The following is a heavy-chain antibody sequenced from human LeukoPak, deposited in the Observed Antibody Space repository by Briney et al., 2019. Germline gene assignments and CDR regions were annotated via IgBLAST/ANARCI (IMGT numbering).Heavy chain of an antibody. D-gene: IGHD3-3*01. CDR3: AKDLRRTIFGVVDAFDI. V-gene: IGHV3-11*01. CDR2: ISRSGSTK. CDR1: GFTFSDYN. J-gene: IGHJ3*02. Sequence: PGGSLRLSCAASGFTFSDYNMRWIRQAPGKGLEWVSSISRSGSTKYYADSVKGRFTISRDNSKNTLYLQMNSLRAEDTAVYYCAKDLRRTIFGVVDAFDIWGQGTMVTVS.